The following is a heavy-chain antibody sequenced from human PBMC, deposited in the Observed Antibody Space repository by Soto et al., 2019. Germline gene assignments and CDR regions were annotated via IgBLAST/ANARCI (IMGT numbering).Heavy chain of an antibody. CDR2: IWYDGSNE. CDR1: GSTFSSYA. CDR3: AREETGTYDR. D-gene: IGHD1-1*01. J-gene: IGHJ5*02. V-gene: IGHV3-33*01. Sequence: QVQLVESGGGVVQPGRSLRLSCAASGSTFSSYAMHWVRQAPGKGLEWVAVIWYDGSNEDYTDSVKGRFTISRDNSKNTLFLQMNSLRVEDTAVYYCAREETGTYDRWGQGTLVTVPS.